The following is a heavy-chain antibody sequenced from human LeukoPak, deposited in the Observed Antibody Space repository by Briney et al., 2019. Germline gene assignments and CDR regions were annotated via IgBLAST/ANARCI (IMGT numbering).Heavy chain of an antibody. CDR1: GFTFSSYG. CDR3: AKGRHSSGWISYFDY. CDR2: ISYDGSNK. V-gene: IGHV3-30*18. J-gene: IGHJ4*02. Sequence: GRSLRLSCAASGFTFSSYGMHWVRQAPGKGLEWVAVISYDGSNKYYADSVKGRFTISRDNSKNTLYLQMNSLRAEDTAVYYCAKGRHSSGWISYFDYWGQGTLVTVSS. D-gene: IGHD6-19*01.